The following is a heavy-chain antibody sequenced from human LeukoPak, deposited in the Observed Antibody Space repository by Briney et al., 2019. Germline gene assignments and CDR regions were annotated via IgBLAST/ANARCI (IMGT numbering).Heavy chain of an antibody. CDR2: IYSDDRA. J-gene: IGHJ6*03. CDR1: GFTVSRNV. V-gene: IGHV3-66*02. D-gene: IGHD1-14*01. CDR3: ARDLAGFREPRYYYYMDV. Sequence: GGSLRLSCVASGFTVSRNVMSWVRQAPGKGLEWVSLIYSDDRAFYADSVKGRFTTSRNNSKNTQFLQMSSLKPEDTAIYYCARDLAGFREPRYYYYMDVWGKGTTVTVSS.